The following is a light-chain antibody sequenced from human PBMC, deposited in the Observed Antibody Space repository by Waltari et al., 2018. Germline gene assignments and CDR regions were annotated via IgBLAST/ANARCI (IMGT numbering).Light chain of an antibody. CDR3: MQAIHLPLT. Sequence: DVVMTQPSFSLSVTHGQPASISCQSSQSLLYSDGQTYLYWYLQKPGQSPHLLIYEVSSRVSGVPDRFSGSGSGTDFTLKISRVEAEDVGVYYCMQAIHLPLTFGGGTKVEIK. J-gene: IGKJ4*01. CDR2: EVS. V-gene: IGKV2-29*02. CDR1: QSLLYSDGQTY.